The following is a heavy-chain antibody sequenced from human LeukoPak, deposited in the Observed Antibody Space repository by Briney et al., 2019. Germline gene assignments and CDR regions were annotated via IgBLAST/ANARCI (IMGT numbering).Heavy chain of an antibody. CDR1: GGSISSGGYY. V-gene: IGHV4-31*03. D-gene: IGHD3-22*01. Sequence: PSQTLSLTCTVSGGSISSGGYYWSWIRQHPGTGLEWIGYIYYSGSTNYNPSLKSRVTISVDTSKNQFSLKLSSVTAADTAVYYCATANYYDSSGYQGYAFDIWGQGTMVTVSS. CDR3: ATANYYDSSGYQGYAFDI. J-gene: IGHJ3*02. CDR2: IYYSGST.